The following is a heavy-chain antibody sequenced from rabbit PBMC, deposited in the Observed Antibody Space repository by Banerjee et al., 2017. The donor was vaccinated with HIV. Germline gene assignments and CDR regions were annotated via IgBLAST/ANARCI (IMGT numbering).Heavy chain of an antibody. D-gene: IGHD6-1*01. J-gene: IGHJ4*01. CDR1: GFSFDSGYV. CDR3: ARLFAYAGYAGFGYATLDYFTL. V-gene: IGHV1S45*01. CDR2: INSYTGRP. Sequence: QEQLVESGGGLVQPEGSLTLTCTASGFSFDSGYVMCWVRLAPGKGLGGIACINSYTGRPVYASWTKGPFTISKGASTTVTLRMTRLTAADTATYFCARLFAYAGYAGFGYATLDYFTLWGPGTLVTVS.